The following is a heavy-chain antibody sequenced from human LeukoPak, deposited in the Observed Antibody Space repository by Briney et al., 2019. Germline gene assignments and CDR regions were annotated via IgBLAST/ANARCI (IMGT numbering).Heavy chain of an antibody. V-gene: IGHV3-21*01. CDR2: ISSTSTFI. Sequence: GGSLRLSCAASGFTFSRYSMNWVRQAPGKGLEWVASISSTSTFIYSADSVKGRFTISRDTAKNSLFLQMNSLRAEDTAIYYCAKVPGYYYDSSGYYYFDYWGQGTLVTVPS. D-gene: IGHD3-22*01. CDR1: GFTFSRYS. J-gene: IGHJ4*02. CDR3: AKVPGYYYDSSGYYYFDY.